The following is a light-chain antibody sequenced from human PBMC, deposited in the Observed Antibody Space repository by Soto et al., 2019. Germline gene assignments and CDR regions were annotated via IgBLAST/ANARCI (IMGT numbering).Light chain of an antibody. CDR2: EGS. Sequence: QSVLTQPASVSGSPGQSITISCTGTSSDVGSYNLVSWYQQHPGKAPKLMIYEGSKRPSGVSNRFSGSKSGNTASLTISGLQAENEANYYGGSYAGSSTFDVFGPGTKVPVL. J-gene: IGLJ1*01. CDR3: GSYAGSSTFDV. V-gene: IGLV2-23*01. CDR1: SSDVGSYNL.